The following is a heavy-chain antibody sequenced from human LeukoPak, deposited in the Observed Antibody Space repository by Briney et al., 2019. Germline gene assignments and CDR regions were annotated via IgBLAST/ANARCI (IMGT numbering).Heavy chain of an antibody. CDR3: VKGVTMVRGSREFDY. D-gene: IGHD3-10*01. Sequence: PGGSLRLSCTASGFSFSNSAMTWVRQAPGEGLEWVSSIGGGGSSYYAGSVKGRFTISRDNSKNTVYLQMNNLRAEDTAIFYCVKGVTMVRGSREFDYWGQGTLVTVSS. CDR2: IGGGGSS. CDR1: GFSFSNSA. J-gene: IGHJ4*02. V-gene: IGHV3-23*01.